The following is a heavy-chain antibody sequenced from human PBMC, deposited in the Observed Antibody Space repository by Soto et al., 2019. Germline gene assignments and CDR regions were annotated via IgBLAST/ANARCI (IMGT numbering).Heavy chain of an antibody. CDR3: ARAAALRSWFDP. D-gene: IGHD6-13*01. CDR1: GGSISSGGYY. Sequence: PSETLSLTCTVSGGSISSGGYYWSWIRQHPGKGLEWIGYIYYSGSTYYNPSLKSRVTISVDTSKNQFSLKLSSVTAADTAVYYCARAAALRSWFDPWGQGTTVTFSS. V-gene: IGHV4-31*03. J-gene: IGHJ5*02. CDR2: IYYSGST.